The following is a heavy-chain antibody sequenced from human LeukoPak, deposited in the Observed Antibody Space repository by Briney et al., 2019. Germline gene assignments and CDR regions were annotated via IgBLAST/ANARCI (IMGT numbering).Heavy chain of an antibody. CDR2: ISGSGGST. Sequence: GGSLRLSCAASGLTFSSYSMNWVRQAPGKGLEWVSAISGSGGSTYYADSVKGRFTISRDNSKNTLYLQMNSLRAEDTAVYYCAKDRTGDYSSYFDYWGQGTLVTVSS. J-gene: IGHJ4*02. CDR3: AKDRTGDYSSYFDY. V-gene: IGHV3-23*01. CDR1: GLTFSSYS. D-gene: IGHD4-17*01.